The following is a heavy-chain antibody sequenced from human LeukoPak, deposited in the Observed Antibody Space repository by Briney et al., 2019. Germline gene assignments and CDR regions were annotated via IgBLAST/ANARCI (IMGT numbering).Heavy chain of an antibody. CDR2: INHSGST. D-gene: IGHD3-3*01. J-gene: IGHJ4*02. Sequence: SGTLSLTCAVYGGSFSGYYWSWIRQPPGKGLEWIGEINHSGSTNYNPSLKSRVTISVDTSKNQFSLKLSSVTAADTAVYYCARRSTMRYDFWGQGTLVTVSS. V-gene: IGHV4-34*01. CDR3: ARRSTMRYDF. CDR1: GGSFSGYY.